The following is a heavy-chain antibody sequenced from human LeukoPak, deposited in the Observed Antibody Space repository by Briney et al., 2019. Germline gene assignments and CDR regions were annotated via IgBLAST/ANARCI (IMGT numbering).Heavy chain of an antibody. CDR1: GFTFSSYA. CDR3: TSEGSGSYFYSADY. J-gene: IGHJ4*02. V-gene: IGHV3-30-3*01. CDR2: ISYDGSNT. Sequence: GGSLRLSCAASGFTFSSYAMHWVRQAPGKGLEWVAAISYDGSNTYYADSVKGRFTISRDNSKNTLYLQMNSLRAEDTALYYCTSEGSGSYFYSADYWGQGTLVTVSS. D-gene: IGHD3-10*01.